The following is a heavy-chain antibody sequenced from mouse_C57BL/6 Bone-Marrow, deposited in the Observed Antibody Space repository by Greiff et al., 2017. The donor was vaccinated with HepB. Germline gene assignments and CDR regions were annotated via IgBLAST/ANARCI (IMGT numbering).Heavy chain of an antibody. J-gene: IGHJ4*01. V-gene: IGHV2-9-1*01. CDR2: IWTGGGT. CDR1: GFSLTSYA. Sequence: QVQLKESGPGLVAPSQSLSITCTVSGFSLTSYAISWVRQPPGKGLEWLGVIWTGGGTNYNSALKSRLSISKDNSKSQVFLKMNSLQTDDTARYYCARSNPDYYGSSYRAMDYWGQGTSVTVSS. D-gene: IGHD1-1*01. CDR3: ARSNPDYYGSSYRAMDY.